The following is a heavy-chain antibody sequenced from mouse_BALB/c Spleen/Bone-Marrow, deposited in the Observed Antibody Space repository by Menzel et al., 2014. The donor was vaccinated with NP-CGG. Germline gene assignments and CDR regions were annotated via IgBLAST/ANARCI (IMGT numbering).Heavy chain of an antibody. CDR1: GFNIKDTY. V-gene: IGHV14-3*02. CDR3: XXXPXXVXX. CDR2: IAPANGNT. Sequence: EVQLQQSGAELVKPGASVKLSCTGSGFNIKDTYMHWVKQRPEQGLEWIGRIAPANGNTKYDPKFQGKATITADTSSNTAYLQXXXXXXXXXXXXXXXXXPXXVXXWGXGTLVTVSA. J-gene: IGHJ3*01.